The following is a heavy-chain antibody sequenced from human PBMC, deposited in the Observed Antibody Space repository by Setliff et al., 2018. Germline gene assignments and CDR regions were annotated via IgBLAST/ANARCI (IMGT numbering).Heavy chain of an antibody. D-gene: IGHD2-15*01. CDR2: IITNTGKT. CDR1: GYTFSTYG. CDR3: ARDRRNIVVAVVNAAFDI. J-gene: IGHJ3*02. V-gene: IGHV1-18*01. Sequence: ASVKVSCKASGYTFSTYGLHWVRQAPGQGPEWMGMIITNTGKTSYAQKFQGRVTMTTDTSTGTGYMELRSLRSDDTAVYYCARDRRNIVVAVVNAAFDIWGQGTMVTVS.